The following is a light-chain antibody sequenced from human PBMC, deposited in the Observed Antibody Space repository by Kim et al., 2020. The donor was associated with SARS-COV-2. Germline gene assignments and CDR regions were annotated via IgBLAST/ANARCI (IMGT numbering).Light chain of an antibody. CDR2: DAS. CDR3: QQYKTYPWT. CDR1: PSIDTW. V-gene: IGKV1-5*01. J-gene: IGKJ1*01. Sequence: SAPVEDRATLPGRASPSIDTWLAWYKKKPGKAPKLLIYDASSLESGVPSRFSGSGSAAEFTLTITSLQPDDFATYFCQQYKTYPWTFGQGTKVEI.